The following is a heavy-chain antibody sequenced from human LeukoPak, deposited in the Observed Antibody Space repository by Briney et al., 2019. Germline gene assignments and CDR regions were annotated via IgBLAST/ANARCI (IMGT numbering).Heavy chain of an antibody. CDR3: ATGLMYYYDSSGYYYGDY. J-gene: IGHJ4*02. CDR1: GYTLTELS. V-gene: IGHV1-24*01. CDR2: FDPEDGET. Sequence: GASVTVSCKVSGYTLTELSMHWVRQAPGKGLEWMGGFDPEDGETIYAQKFQGRVTMTEDTSTDTAYMELSSLRSEDTAVYYCATGLMYYYDSSGYYYGDYWGQGTLVTVSS. D-gene: IGHD3-22*01.